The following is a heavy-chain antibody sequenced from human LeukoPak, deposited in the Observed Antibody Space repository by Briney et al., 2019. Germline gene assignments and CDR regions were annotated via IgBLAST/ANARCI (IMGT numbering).Heavy chain of an antibody. J-gene: IGHJ3*02. Sequence: PSETLSLTCNVSGGSIVRDSWNWIRQPPGKPPEWIGYIQYRGNSAYNPSVQSRVAMSVDTSKNQFSLNLRSLTAADTALYYCAGWDDSLRAFDIWGQGTMVTISS. D-gene: IGHD1-26*01. CDR2: IQYRGNS. V-gene: IGHV4-59*01. CDR3: AGWDDSLRAFDI. CDR1: GGSIVRDS.